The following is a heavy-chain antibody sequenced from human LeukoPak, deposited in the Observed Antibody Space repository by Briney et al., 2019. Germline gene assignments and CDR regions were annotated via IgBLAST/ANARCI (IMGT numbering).Heavy chain of an antibody. CDR2: ISAYNGNT. CDR1: GYTFTSYG. CDR3: AVRNYGDHAFDY. D-gene: IGHD4-17*01. V-gene: IGHV1-18*01. Sequence: ASVKVSCKASGYTFTSYGISWVRQAPGQGLEWMGWISAYNGNTNYAQKLQGRVTMTTDTSTSTAYMELSSLRSEDTAVYYCAVRNYGDHAFDYWGQGTLVTVSS. J-gene: IGHJ4*02.